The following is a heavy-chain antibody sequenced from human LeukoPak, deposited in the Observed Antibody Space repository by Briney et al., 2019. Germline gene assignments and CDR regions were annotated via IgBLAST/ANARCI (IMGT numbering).Heavy chain of an antibody. Sequence: PGGSLRLSCAASGFTFSSYAMSWVRQAPGKGLEWGSAISGSGGSTYYADSVKGRFTIPRDNSKNTLYLQMNSLRAQGTAVYYCAKRGRYFDGWLDPWGQGTLVTVSS. CDR2: ISGSGGST. D-gene: IGHD1-26*01. CDR1: GFTFSSYA. J-gene: IGHJ5*02. V-gene: IGHV3-23*01. CDR3: AKRGRYFDGWLDP.